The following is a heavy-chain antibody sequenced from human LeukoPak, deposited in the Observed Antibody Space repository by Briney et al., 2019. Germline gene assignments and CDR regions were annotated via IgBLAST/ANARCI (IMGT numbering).Heavy chain of an antibody. CDR2: ISAYNGNT. D-gene: IGHD1-7*01. CDR3: AREAPTGTTFPSDAFDI. Sequence: GASVKVSCKASGYTFTSYGISWVRQAPGQGLEWMGWISAYNGNTNYAQKLQGRVTMTTDTSTSTAYMELRSLRSEDTAVYYCAREAPTGTTFPSDAFDIWGQGTMVTVSS. CDR1: GYTFTSYG. J-gene: IGHJ3*02. V-gene: IGHV1-18*01.